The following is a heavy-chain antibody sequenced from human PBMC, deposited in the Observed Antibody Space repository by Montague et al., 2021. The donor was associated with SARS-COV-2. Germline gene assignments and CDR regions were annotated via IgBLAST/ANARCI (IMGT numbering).Heavy chain of an antibody. J-gene: IGHJ6*02. CDR1: GGSLSTYY. CDR3: ARNAYNHYGLDV. CDR2: IDDSGTT. V-gene: IGHV4-59*08. Sequence: SETLSLTCSVSGGSLSTYYWSWIRQPPGKGLEWIGYIDDSGTTRXXPSLRSRATISLDLSKNQFSPDLNSVTAADTAVYYCARNAYNHYGLDVWGQGTTVTVSS.